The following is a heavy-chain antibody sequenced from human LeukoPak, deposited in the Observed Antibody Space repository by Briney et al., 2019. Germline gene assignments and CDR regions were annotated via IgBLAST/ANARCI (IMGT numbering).Heavy chain of an antibody. J-gene: IGHJ6*03. Sequence: GASVKVSCKASRYTFTSYDINWVRRATGQGLEWMGWMNPNSGNTGYAQMFQGRVTITRNTSISTAYMELSSLRSEDTAVYYCARTYSSGWDYYYYMDVWGKGTTVTVSS. CDR3: ARTYSSGWDYYYYMDV. V-gene: IGHV1-8*03. CDR1: RYTFTSYD. D-gene: IGHD6-19*01. CDR2: MNPNSGNT.